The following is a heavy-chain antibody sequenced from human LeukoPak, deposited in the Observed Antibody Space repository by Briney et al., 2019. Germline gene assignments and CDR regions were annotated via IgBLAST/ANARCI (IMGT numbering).Heavy chain of an antibody. V-gene: IGHV1-18*01. Sequence: GASVKVSCKASGYTFTSYGISWVRQAPGQGLEWMGWISAYNGNTNYAQKLQGRVTMTTDTSTSTAYMGLRSLRSDDTAVYYCARDPWDNNNIYDSSGYPGYRGQGTLVTVSS. D-gene: IGHD3-22*01. CDR2: ISAYNGNT. CDR3: ARDPWDNNNIYDSSGYPGY. CDR1: GYTFTSYG. J-gene: IGHJ4*02.